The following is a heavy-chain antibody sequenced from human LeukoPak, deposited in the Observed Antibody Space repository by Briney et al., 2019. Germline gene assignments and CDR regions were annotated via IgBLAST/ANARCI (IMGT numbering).Heavy chain of an antibody. J-gene: IGHJ5*02. V-gene: IGHV3-30*18. CDR3: AKEGTPQVSTWYDL. Sequence: GGSLRLSCAASGFTFSDYGMHWVRQAPGKGLEWVAVISYDGNTKYYADSVKGRFTTSRDNPRNTLYLQMNILRTEDTAVYYCAKEGTPQVSTWYDLWGQGTQVIVSS. CDR2: ISYDGNTK. D-gene: IGHD3-10*01. CDR1: GFTFSDYG.